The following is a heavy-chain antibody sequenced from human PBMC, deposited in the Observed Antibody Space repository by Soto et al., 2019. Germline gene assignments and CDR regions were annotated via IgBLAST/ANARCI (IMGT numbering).Heavy chain of an antibody. J-gene: IGHJ4*02. V-gene: IGHV4-34*01. CDR3: ARGRAAESDFDY. CDR1: GGSFSGYY. Sequence: QVQLQQWGAGLLKPSETLSLTCAVYGGSFSGYYWSWIRQPPGKGLEWIGEINRSGSTNYNPSLKSRVTISVDTSKNQFSLKLSSVTAADTAVYYCARGRAAESDFDYWGQGTLVTVSS. D-gene: IGHD6-25*01. CDR2: INRSGST.